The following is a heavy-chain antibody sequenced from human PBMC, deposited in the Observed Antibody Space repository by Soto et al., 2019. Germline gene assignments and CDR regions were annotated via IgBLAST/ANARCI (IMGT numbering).Heavy chain of an antibody. V-gene: IGHV4-28*05. CDR1: RYSISSSNW. CDR3: ARAHYGDYGYGMDV. D-gene: IGHD4-17*01. J-gene: IGHJ6*02. Sequence: SETLSLTCAVSRYSISSSNWWGWIRQPPGTGLEWIGHIYYSGSIYQNASLKSQITKSIDTSKNQFTLKLISVTAMKTAEYYCARAHYGDYGYGMDVWGQGTTVTVSS. CDR2: IYYSGSI.